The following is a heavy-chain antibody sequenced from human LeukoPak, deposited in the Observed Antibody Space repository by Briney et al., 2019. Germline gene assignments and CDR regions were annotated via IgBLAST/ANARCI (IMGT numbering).Heavy chain of an antibody. D-gene: IGHD3-10*01. CDR2: ISSVSSNI. CDR1: GFTFSSYG. CDR3: ARDRPGSMDV. V-gene: IGHV3-48*01. J-gene: IGHJ6*02. Sequence: HPGGSLRLSCAASGFTFSSYGMNWVRQAPGKGLEWVSYISSVSSNIDYADSVKGRFTISRDNVKSSLYLQMNSLRAEDTAVYYCARDRPGSMDVWGQGTTVTVSS.